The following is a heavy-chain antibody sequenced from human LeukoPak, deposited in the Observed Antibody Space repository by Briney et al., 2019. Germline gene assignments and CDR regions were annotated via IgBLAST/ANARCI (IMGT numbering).Heavy chain of an antibody. J-gene: IGHJ4*02. D-gene: IGHD6-13*01. CDR1: GFTFSSYA. Sequence: GRSLRLSCAASGFTFSSYAMHWVRQAPGKGLEWVAVISYDGSNKYYADSMKGRFTISRDNSKNTLYLQMNSLRAEDTAVYYCARDLSSSWYSYYFDYWGQGTLVTVSS. CDR3: ARDLSSSWYSYYFDY. V-gene: IGHV3-30-3*01. CDR2: ISYDGSNK.